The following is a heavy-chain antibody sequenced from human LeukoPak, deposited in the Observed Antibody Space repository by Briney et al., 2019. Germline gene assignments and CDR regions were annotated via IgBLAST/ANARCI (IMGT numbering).Heavy chain of an antibody. V-gene: IGHV1-2*02. J-gene: IGHJ5*02. D-gene: IGHD6-13*01. CDR2: INPNSGGT. Sequence: EASVKVSCKASGYTFNTYGITWVRQAPGQGLEWMGWINPNSGGTNYAQKFQGRVTMTRDTSISTAYMELSRLRSDDTAVYYCARDGTYAAAGAEDWFDPWGQGTLVTVSS. CDR1: GYTFNTYG. CDR3: ARDGTYAAAGAEDWFDP.